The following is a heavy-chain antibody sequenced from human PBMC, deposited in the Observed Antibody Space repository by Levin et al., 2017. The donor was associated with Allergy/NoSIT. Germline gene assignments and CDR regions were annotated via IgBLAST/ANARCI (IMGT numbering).Heavy chain of an antibody. J-gene: IGHJ6*03. V-gene: IGHV1-2*06. D-gene: IGHD4-11*01. CDR2: INPNSGGT. CDR3: ARGDSNYGHYYYYYYMDV. Sequence: PWASVKVSCKASGYTFTGYYMHWVRQAPGQGLEWMGRINPNSGGTNYAQKFQGRVTMTRDTSISTAYMELSRLRSDDTAVYYCARGDSNYGHYYYYYYMDVWGKGTTVTVSS. CDR1: GYTFTGYY.